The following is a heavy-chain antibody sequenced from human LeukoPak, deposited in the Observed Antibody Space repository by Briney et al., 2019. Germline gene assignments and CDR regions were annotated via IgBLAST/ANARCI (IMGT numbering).Heavy chain of an antibody. CDR2: ISWDGSGT. Sequence: GGSLRLSCATSGFIFDEYAMHWVRQVPGKGLEWVSLISWDGSGTFYVDSVKGRFTISRDNSKNFLYLQMNSLRAEDAALYYCAKGIDAWGSSTYYHYGMDVWGQGTTVTVSS. V-gene: IGHV3-43D*03. CDR1: GFIFDEYA. D-gene: IGHD7-27*01. J-gene: IGHJ6*02. CDR3: AKGIDAWGSSTYYHYGMDV.